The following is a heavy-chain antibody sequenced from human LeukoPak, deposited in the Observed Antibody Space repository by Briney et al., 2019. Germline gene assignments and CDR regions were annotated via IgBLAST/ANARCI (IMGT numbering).Heavy chain of an antibody. J-gene: IGHJ4*02. CDR3: ARRAGGYSHPYDY. CDR1: GFTVSGNY. Sequence: GGSLRLSCAVSGFTVSGNYMSWIRRGPGKGLEWVSLIYSDDTTLYADSVKGRFTISRDISKNTLYLQMSSLRAEDTAVYYCARRAGGYSHPYDYWGQGVLVTVSS. D-gene: IGHD4-23*01. CDR2: IYSDDTT. V-gene: IGHV3-53*01.